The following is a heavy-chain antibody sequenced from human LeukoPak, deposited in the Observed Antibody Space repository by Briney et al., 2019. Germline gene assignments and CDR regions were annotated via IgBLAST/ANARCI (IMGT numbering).Heavy chain of an antibody. J-gene: IGHJ4*02. CDR2: ISYDGSNK. CDR1: GFTFSSYA. CDR3: ARESPRMLYGGPDSLDY. Sequence: PGGSLRLSCAASGFTFSSYAMHWVRQAPGKGLEWVAVISYDGSNKYYADSVKGRFTISRDNSKNTLYLQMNSLRAEDTAVYYCARESPRMLYGGPDSLDYWGQGTLVTVSS. D-gene: IGHD2-8*01. V-gene: IGHV3-30-3*01.